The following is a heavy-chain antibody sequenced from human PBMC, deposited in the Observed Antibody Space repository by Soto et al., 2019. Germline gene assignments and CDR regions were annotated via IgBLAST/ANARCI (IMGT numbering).Heavy chain of an antibody. V-gene: IGHV3-11*05. D-gene: IGHD4-17*01. CDR2: ISGSSEFT. J-gene: IGHJ4*02. CDR3: ASERLSSTVTTGY. Sequence: QVQLVESGGGLVKPGGSLRLSCATSGFTFSDYYMTWIRQAPGKGLEWLSFISGSSEFTNYAVSVRGRFTISRDNAKNSLYLQMSSLRAEDTAVYYCASERLSSTVTTGYWGQGTLVTVSS. CDR1: GFTFSDYY.